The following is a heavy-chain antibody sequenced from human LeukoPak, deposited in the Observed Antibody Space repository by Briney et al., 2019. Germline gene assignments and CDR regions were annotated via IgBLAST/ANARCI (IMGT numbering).Heavy chain of an antibody. Sequence: GGSLRLSCAASGFTFDDYAMNWVRQAPGEGLEWVSGISWKSGSIGYADSVKGRFTISRDNAKNSLYLQMNSLRAEDMALYYRAKDISQQLAAVYFDYWGQGTLVTVSS. CDR3: AKDISQQLAAVYFDY. CDR1: GFTFDDYA. V-gene: IGHV3-9*03. CDR2: ISWKSGSI. D-gene: IGHD6-6*01. J-gene: IGHJ4*02.